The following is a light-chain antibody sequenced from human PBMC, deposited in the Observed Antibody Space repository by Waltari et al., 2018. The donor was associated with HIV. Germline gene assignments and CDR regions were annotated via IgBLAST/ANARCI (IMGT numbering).Light chain of an antibody. J-gene: IGLJ2*01. Sequence: QSVLTQPPSVSAAPGQKVSISCSGSDSNIGNNYVSCYQQPPGTAPKRLIYDSKKRPSGMPDRCSGSKSGTSATLGIAGLQTGDEAYYYCATWDASLTVVFGGGTKLTVL. CDR2: DSK. V-gene: IGLV1-51*01. CDR1: DSNIGNNY. CDR3: ATWDASLTVV.